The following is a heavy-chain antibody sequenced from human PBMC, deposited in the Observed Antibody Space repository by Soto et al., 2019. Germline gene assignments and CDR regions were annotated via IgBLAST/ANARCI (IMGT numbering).Heavy chain of an antibody. J-gene: IGHJ6*02. CDR1: GFTFSSYA. D-gene: IGHD3-3*01. Sequence: GGSLRLSCAASGFTFSSYAMHWVRQAPGKGLEWVAVISYDGSNKYYADSVKGRFTISRDNSKNTLYLQMNSLRAEDTAVYYCARSSSAHDFWSGYLGYYGMDVWGQGTTVTVSS. V-gene: IGHV3-30-3*01. CDR2: ISYDGSNK. CDR3: ARSSSAHDFWSGYLGYYGMDV.